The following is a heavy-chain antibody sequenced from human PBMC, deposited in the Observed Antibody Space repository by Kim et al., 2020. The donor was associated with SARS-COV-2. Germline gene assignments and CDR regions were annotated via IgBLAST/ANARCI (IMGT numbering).Heavy chain of an antibody. Sequence: GGSLRLSCAASGFTFSPYDMSWVRQAPGRGLEWVSLIYSGGTTDYADSVKGRFTVSRDNSKDTLYLQMNSLRAEDTAVYYCAKDLFSRRVRKYYGMDVWGQGTTVIVSS. CDR3: AKDLFSRRVRKYYGMDV. J-gene: IGHJ6*02. V-gene: IGHV3-23*03. D-gene: IGHD3-3*01. CDR1: GFTFSPYD. CDR2: IYSGGTT.